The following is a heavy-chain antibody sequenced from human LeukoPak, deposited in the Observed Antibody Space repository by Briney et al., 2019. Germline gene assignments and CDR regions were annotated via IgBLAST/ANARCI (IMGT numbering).Heavy chain of an antibody. CDR1: GFTFSSYG. CDR2: ISYDGSNK. CDR3: AKESYSDFWSGYEVNWFDP. D-gene: IGHD3-3*01. V-gene: IGHV3-30*18. Sequence: GSLRLSCAASGFTFSSYGMHWVRQAPGEGLEWVAVISYDGSNKYYADSVKGRFTISRDNSKDTLYLQMNSLRAEDTAVYYCAKESYSDFWSGYEVNWFDPWGQGTLVTVSS. J-gene: IGHJ5*02.